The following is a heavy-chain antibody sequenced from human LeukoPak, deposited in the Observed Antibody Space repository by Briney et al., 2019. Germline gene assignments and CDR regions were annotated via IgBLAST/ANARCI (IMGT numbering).Heavy chain of an antibody. CDR1: GGSISSSSYY. Sequence: NASETLSLTCTVSGGSISSSSYYWGWIRQPPGKGLEWIGSIYYSGSTYYNPSLKSRVTISVDTSKNQFSLKLSSVTAADTAVYYCARDGRGYSYGYEDYWGQGTLVTVSS. CDR3: ARDGRGYSYGYEDY. CDR2: IYYSGST. V-gene: IGHV4-39*07. D-gene: IGHD5-18*01. J-gene: IGHJ4*02.